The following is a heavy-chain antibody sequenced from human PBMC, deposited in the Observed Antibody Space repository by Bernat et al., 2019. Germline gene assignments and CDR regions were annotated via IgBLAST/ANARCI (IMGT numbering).Heavy chain of an antibody. V-gene: IGHV3-30-3*01. D-gene: IGHD6-13*01. CDR3: ARAGTRTFLTSYSSSWYYFDY. J-gene: IGHJ4*02. Sequence: QVQLVESGGGVVQPGRSLRLSCAASGFTFSSYAMHWVRQAPGKGLEWVAVISYDGSNKYYADSVKGRFTIPRDNSKNTLYLQMNSLRAEDTAVYYCARAGTRTFLTSYSSSWYYFDYWGQGTLVTVSS. CDR1: GFTFSSYA. CDR2: ISYDGSNK.